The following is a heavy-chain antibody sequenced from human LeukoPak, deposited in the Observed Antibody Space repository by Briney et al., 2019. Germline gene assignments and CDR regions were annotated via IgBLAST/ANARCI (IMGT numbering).Heavy chain of an antibody. V-gene: IGHV3-74*01. CDR1: GFTFSTYS. D-gene: IGHD3-22*01. Sequence: GGSLRLSCAASGFTFSTYSGNWIRQAPGKGLVWVSRINSDGINTSYADSVKGRFTISRDNAKNTLNLQINSLRAEDTAVYYCARDLGQYYDTSDNWFDPWGQGTLVTVSS. CDR2: INSDGINT. CDR3: ARDLGQYYDTSDNWFDP. J-gene: IGHJ5*02.